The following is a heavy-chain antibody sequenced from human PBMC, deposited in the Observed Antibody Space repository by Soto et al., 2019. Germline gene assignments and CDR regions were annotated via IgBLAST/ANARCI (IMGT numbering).Heavy chain of an antibody. V-gene: IGHV1-69*18. J-gene: IGHJ4*02. Sequence: VQLVQSGAEVRKPGSSVKVSCKASGGTFSSYAFNWVRQAPGQGLEWMGSIVPAFGTANYAQRFQGRVTITADDSTTTAYMEMSSLRSDDTAVYYCAIDVGASAGYLEYWGQGTLLTVSS. D-gene: IGHD1-26*01. CDR1: GGTFSSYA. CDR2: IVPAFGTA. CDR3: AIDVGASAGYLEY.